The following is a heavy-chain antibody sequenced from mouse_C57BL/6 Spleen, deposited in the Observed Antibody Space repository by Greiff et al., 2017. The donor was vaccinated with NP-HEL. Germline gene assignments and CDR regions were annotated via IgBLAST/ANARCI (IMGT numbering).Heavy chain of an antibody. D-gene: IGHD1-1*01. J-gene: IGHJ1*03. Sequence: EVQRVESGGGLVQPKGSLKLSCAASGFTFNTYAMHWVRQAPGKGLEWVARIRSKSSNYATYYAESVKDRFTISRDESQSMLYLQMNNLKTEDTAMYYCVRENYGSSYGWYFDVWGTGTTVTVSS. CDR2: IRSKSSNYAT. CDR1: GFTFNTYA. V-gene: IGHV10-3*01. CDR3: VRENYGSSYGWYFDV.